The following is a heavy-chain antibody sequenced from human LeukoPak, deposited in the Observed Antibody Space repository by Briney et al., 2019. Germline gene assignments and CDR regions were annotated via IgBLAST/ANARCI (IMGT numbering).Heavy chain of an antibody. CDR2: IYHSGNT. V-gene: IGHV4-38-2*01. Sequence: TSETLSLTCAVSGYSISSDYYWGWIRQPPGKGLEWIGSIYHSGNTYYNLSLKSRVTISVDTSKNHFSLRLSSLTAADTAVYYCARHAPDCNNTNCYYYYYFMDVWGKETTVTVSS. CDR1: GYSISSDYY. CDR3: ARHAPDCNNTNCYYYYYFMDV. D-gene: IGHD2-2*01. J-gene: IGHJ6*03.